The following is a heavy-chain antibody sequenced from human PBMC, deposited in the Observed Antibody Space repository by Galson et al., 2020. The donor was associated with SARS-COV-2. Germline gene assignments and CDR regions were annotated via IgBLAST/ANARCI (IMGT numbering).Heavy chain of an antibody. J-gene: IGHJ6*02. D-gene: IGHD3-10*01. CDR3: TRRTDDVLLWFGELTPNYYYGMDV. CDR1: GFTFSGSA. CDR2: IRSKANSYAT. V-gene: IGHV3-73*01. Sequence: GGSLRLSCAASGFTFSGSAMHWVRQASGQGLEWVGRIRSKANSYATAYAASVKGRFTISRDDSKNTAYLQMNSLKTEDTAVYYCTRRTDDVLLWFGELTPNYYYGMDVWFQGTTVTVSS.